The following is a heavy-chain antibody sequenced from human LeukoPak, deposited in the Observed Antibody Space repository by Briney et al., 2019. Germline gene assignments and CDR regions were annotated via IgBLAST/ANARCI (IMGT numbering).Heavy chain of an antibody. CDR1: GYSFTNYA. CDR3: AKAIWTSTLTTYYFDY. D-gene: IGHD4-17*01. Sequence: ASVKVSCKASGYSFTNYAIQWVRQAPGQRLEWMGWINAGNGKTKYSQKFQGRVTITRDTSASTAYMELSSLRSEHTAVYYCAKAIWTSTLTTYYFDYWGQGALVTVSS. CDR2: INAGNGKT. V-gene: IGHV1-3*01. J-gene: IGHJ4*02.